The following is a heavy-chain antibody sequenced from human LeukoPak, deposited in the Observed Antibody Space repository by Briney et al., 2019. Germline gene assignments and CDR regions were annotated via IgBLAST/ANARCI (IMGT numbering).Heavy chain of an antibody. CDR1: GYTFTGYY. CDR2: INPNSGGT. Sequence: ASVKVSCKASGYTFTGYYMHWVRQAPGQGLEWMGWINPNSGGTNYAQKFQGRVTMTRDTSISTAYMELSRLRSDDTAVYYCARSGLRYYGSGSYPLDYWGQGTLVTVSS. V-gene: IGHV1-2*02. CDR3: ARSGLRYYGSGSYPLDY. J-gene: IGHJ4*02. D-gene: IGHD3-10*01.